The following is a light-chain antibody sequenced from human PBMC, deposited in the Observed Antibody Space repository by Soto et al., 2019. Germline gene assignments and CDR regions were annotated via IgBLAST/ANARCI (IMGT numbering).Light chain of an antibody. CDR1: SSNIGSNY. CDR3: CSRV. J-gene: IGLJ3*02. V-gene: IGLV1-47*01. CDR2: TNN. Sequence: QSVLTQPPSASGTPGQRITISCSGSSSNIGSNYVYWYRQLPGTAPKLLIYTNNQRPSGVPDRFSGSKSGTSASLAISGLQADDEADYYCCSRVFGGGTKLTVL.